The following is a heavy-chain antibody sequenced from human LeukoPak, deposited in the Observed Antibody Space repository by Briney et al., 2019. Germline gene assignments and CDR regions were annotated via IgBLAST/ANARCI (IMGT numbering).Heavy chain of an antibody. CDR2: IIPIFGTA. V-gene: IGHV1-69*05. CDR1: GGTFSSYA. Sequence: VASVKVSCKASGGTFSSYAISWVRQAPGQGLEWMGGIIPIFGTANYAQKFQGRVTMTTDTSTSTAYMELRSLRSDDTAVYYCARDLVDCSSTSCYTGIKWGPYYYGMDVWGQGTTVTVSS. CDR3: ARDLVDCSSTSCYTGIKWGPYYYGMDV. J-gene: IGHJ6*02. D-gene: IGHD2-2*02.